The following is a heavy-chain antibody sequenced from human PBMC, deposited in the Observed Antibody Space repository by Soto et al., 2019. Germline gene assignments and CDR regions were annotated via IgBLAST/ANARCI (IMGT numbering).Heavy chain of an antibody. D-gene: IGHD3-10*01. CDR2: ISGSGGST. V-gene: IGHV3-23*01. J-gene: IGHJ6*02. CDR1: GFTFSSYA. Sequence: GSLRLSCAASGFTFSSYAMSWVRQAPGKGLEWVSAISGSGGSTYYADSVKGRFTISRDNSKNTLYLQMNSLRAEDTAVYYCAKILWFGIYYYYGMDVWGQGTTVTVSS. CDR3: AKILWFGIYYYYGMDV.